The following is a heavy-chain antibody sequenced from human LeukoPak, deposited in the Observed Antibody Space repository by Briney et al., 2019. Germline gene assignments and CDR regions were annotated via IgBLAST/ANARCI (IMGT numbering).Heavy chain of an antibody. D-gene: IGHD3-10*01. Sequence: GGSLRVSCAASGFTFSSYTMNWVRQAPGKGLEWVSYISSSSSTIYYADSVKGRFTISRDNAKNSLYLQMNSLRAEDTAVYYCAKDSRVRGVDYWGQGTLVTVSS. CDR3: AKDSRVRGVDY. CDR2: ISSSSSTI. J-gene: IGHJ4*02. CDR1: GFTFSSYT. V-gene: IGHV3-48*01.